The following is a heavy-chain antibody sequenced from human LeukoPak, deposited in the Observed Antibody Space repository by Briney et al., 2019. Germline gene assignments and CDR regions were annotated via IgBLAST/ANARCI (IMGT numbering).Heavy chain of an antibody. V-gene: IGHV1-2*02. CDR1: GYTFTGYY. CDR2: INPNGGGT. CDR3: ARVGYCSGGTCPYYFDL. D-gene: IGHD2-15*01. J-gene: IGHJ4*02. Sequence: VASVKVSCKASGYTFTGYYMHWVRQAPGQGLEWMGWINPNGGGTNYAQKFQGRVSMTRDTSISTAYMELSSLRSDDTAVYYCARVGYCSGGTCPYYFDLWGQGTLVTVSS.